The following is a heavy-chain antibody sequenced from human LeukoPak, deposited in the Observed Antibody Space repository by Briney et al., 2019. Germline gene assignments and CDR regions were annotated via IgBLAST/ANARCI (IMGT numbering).Heavy chain of an antibody. D-gene: IGHD6-13*01. V-gene: IGHV4-39*01. Sequence: SETLSLTCTVSGGSIGSSSHYWGWIRHPPGKGLEWIGSIYYSGSTSYNPPLKSRVTIYVDTSKNEFSLSLSSVAAADTAVYYCARNASIAAAGNGGRYFDYWGQGTLVTVSS. J-gene: IGHJ4*02. CDR3: ARNASIAAAGNGGRYFDY. CDR1: GGSIGSSSHY. CDR2: IYYSGST.